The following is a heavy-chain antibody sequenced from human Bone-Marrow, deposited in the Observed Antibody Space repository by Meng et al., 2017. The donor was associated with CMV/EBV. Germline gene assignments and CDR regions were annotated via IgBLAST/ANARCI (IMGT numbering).Heavy chain of an antibody. CDR2: IYSSGDT. CDR1: GFTVSDNY. D-gene: IGHD6-19*01. J-gene: IGHJ4*02. CDR3: ARAYRLGGSTGWYRPLDY. Sequence: GGSLRLSCAASGFTVSDNYMSWVRQAPGKGLEWLSVIYSSGDTHYAASVEGRFTISRDDSKNTLHLQMNSLTTEDTAVYFCARAYRLGGSTGWYRPLDYWGQGTLVTVSS. V-gene: IGHV3-53*01.